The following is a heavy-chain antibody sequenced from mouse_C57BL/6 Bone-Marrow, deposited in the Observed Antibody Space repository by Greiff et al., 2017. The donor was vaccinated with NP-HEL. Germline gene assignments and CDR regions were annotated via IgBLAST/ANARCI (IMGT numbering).Heavy chain of an antibody. CDR3: ARRDYYGSRDYAMDY. D-gene: IGHD1-1*01. CDR1: GYTFTDYY. Sequence: VQLKESGPVLVKPGASVKMSCKASGYTFTDYYMNWVKQSHGKSLEWIGVINPYNGGTSYNQKFKGKATLTVDKSSSTAYMELNSLTSEDSAVYYCARRDYYGSRDYAMDYWGQGTSVTVSS. J-gene: IGHJ4*01. CDR2: INPYNGGT. V-gene: IGHV1-19*01.